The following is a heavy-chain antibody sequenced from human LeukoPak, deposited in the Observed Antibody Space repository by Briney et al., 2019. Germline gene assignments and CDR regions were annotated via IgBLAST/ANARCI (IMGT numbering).Heavy chain of an antibody. V-gene: IGHV4-59*08. Sequence: PSETLSLTVTVSGGAISAYYWSWIRQPPGKGLEWIGYIYYTETTNYNPSLNSRVTISEDTSKNQFSLRLTSVTAADTAVYYCARSNGFSSTLDYWGQGTLVTVSS. D-gene: IGHD6-19*01. CDR3: ARSNGFSSTLDY. CDR2: IYYTETT. CDR1: GGAISAYY. J-gene: IGHJ4*02.